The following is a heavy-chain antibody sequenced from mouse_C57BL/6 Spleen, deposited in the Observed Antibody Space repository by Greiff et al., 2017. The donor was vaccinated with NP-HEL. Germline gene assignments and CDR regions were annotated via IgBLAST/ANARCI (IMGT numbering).Heavy chain of an antibody. CDR3: AKRGRDGYPYAMDY. CDR2: IHPNSGST. CDR1: GYTFTSYW. D-gene: IGHD2-3*01. Sequence: QVQLQQPGAELVKPGASVKLSCKASGYTFTSYWMHWVKQRPGQGLEWIGMIHPNSGSTNYNEKFKSKATLTVDKSSSTAYMQLSSLTSEDSAVYYCAKRGRDGYPYAMDYWSQGTSVTVSS. V-gene: IGHV1-64*01. J-gene: IGHJ4*01.